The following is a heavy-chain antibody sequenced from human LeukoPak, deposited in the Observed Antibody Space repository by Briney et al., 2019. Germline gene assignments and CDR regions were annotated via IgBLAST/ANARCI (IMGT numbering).Heavy chain of an antibody. V-gene: IGHV4-39*07. CDR1: GGSISSSSCY. CDR3: ARGSMQNWFDP. Sequence: SETLSLTCTVSGGSISSSSCYWGWIRQPPGKGLEWIGSIYYSGSTYYNPSLKSRVTISVDTSKNQFSLKLSSVTAADTAVYYCARGSMQNWFDPWGQGTLVTVSS. J-gene: IGHJ5*02. CDR2: IYYSGST.